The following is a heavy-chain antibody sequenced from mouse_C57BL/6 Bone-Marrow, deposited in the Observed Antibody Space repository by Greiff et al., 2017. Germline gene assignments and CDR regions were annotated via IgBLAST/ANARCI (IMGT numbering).Heavy chain of an antibody. Sequence: QVTLKVCGPGILQSSQTLSLTCSFSGFSLSTSGMGVSWIRQPSGKGLEWLAHIYWDDDKRYNPSLKSRLTISKDTSRNQVFLKITSVDTADTATYYCARRRYYGSSGYFDYWGQGTTLTVSS. D-gene: IGHD1-1*01. V-gene: IGHV8-12*01. CDR3: ARRRYYGSSGYFDY. CDR1: GFSLSTSGMG. J-gene: IGHJ2*01. CDR2: IYWDDDK.